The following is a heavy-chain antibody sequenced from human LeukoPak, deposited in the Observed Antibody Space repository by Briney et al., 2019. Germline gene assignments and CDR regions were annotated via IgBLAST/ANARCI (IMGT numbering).Heavy chain of an antibody. CDR2: ISSSGSTI. V-gene: IGHV3-11*04. CDR1: GFTFSDYY. Sequence: PGGSLRLSCAASGFTFSDYYMSWIRQAPGKGLEWVSYISSSGSTIYYADSVKGRFTISRDNAKNSLYLQMNSLRAEDTAVYYCARQRRYCSGGSCYSDDFDYWGQGTLVTVSS. CDR3: ARQRRYCSGGSCYSDDFDY. J-gene: IGHJ4*02. D-gene: IGHD2-15*01.